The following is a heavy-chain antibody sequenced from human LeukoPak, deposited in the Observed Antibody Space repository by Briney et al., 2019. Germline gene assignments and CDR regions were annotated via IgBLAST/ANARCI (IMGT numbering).Heavy chain of an antibody. V-gene: IGHV4-61*01. CDR1: GGSVSSGSYY. J-gene: IGHJ4*02. D-gene: IGHD1-1*01. Sequence: SETLSLTCTVSGGSVSSGSYYWSWIRQPPGKGLEWIGYIYYSGSTNYNSSLKSRVTISVDTSKNQFSLKLSSVTAADTAVYYCARDRIGPEGLLDWGQGTLVTVSS. CDR2: IYYSGST. CDR3: ARDRIGPEGLLD.